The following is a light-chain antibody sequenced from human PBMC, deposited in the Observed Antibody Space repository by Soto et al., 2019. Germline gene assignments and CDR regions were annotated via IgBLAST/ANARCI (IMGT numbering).Light chain of an antibody. CDR3: SSYTGLSPVV. J-gene: IGLJ2*01. V-gene: IGLV2-14*01. Sequence: QSALTQPASVSGSPGQSITISCTGTSSDVGSYNYVSWYQQHPGKAPKLMIYDVSNRPSGVSNRFSGSKSGNTASLTISGLQAEDEAHYYCSSYTGLSPVVFGGGTKVTVL. CDR1: SSDVGSYNY. CDR2: DVS.